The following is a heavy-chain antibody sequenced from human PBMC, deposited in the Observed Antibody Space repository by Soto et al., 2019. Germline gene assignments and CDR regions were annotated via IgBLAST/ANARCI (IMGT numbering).Heavy chain of an antibody. CDR2: VKSKSAGGTT. J-gene: IGHJ3*02. Sequence: EVQLVESGGDLVKPGGSLRLSCAASGFTFSNAYMNWVRQAPGKGLEWVGRVKSKSAGGTTDHAAPVKGRFTISRDDSKNTMYLQMNSLNTEDTAVYYCTTSERGAFDIWGQGTMVTVSS. D-gene: IGHD3-10*01. CDR1: GFTFSNAY. V-gene: IGHV3-15*01. CDR3: TTSERGAFDI.